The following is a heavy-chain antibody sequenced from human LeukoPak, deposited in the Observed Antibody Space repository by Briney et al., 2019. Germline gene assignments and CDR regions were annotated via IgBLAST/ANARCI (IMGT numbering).Heavy chain of an antibody. CDR2: ISYDGSNK. D-gene: IGHD5-18*01. CDR1: GFTFSSYA. V-gene: IGHV3-30-3*01. J-gene: IGHJ4*02. CDR3: ARDKWTQLWLTIFDY. Sequence: GGSLRLSCAASGFTFSSYAMHWVRQAPGKGLEWVAVISYDGSNKYYADSVKGRFTISRDNSKNTLYLQMNSLRAEDTAVYYCARDKWTQLWLTIFDYWGQGTLVTVSS.